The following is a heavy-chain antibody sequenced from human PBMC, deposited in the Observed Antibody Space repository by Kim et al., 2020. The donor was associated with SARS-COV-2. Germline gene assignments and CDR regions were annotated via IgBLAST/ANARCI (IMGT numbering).Heavy chain of an antibody. CDR1: GGSISSSSYY. V-gene: IGHV4-39*01. D-gene: IGHD5-12*01. J-gene: IGHJ5*02. Sequence: SETLSLTCTVSGGSISSSSYYWGWIRQPPGKGLEWIGSLYYSGSTYYNPSLKSRVTISVDTSKNQFSLKLSSVTAADTAVYYCARHSMTRRQLRILAFDPREKSLGWFDPWGQGTLVTVSS. CDR3: ARHSMTRRQLRILAFDPREKSLGWFDP. CDR2: LYYSGST.